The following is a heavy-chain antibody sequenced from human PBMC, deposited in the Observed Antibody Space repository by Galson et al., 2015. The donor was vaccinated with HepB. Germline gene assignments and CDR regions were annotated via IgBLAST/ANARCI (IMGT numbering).Heavy chain of an antibody. V-gene: IGHV3-30-3*01. CDR2: ISYDGSNK. CDR3: ARAGRDNDIDY. Sequence: SLRLSCAASGFTFSSYAMHWVRQAPGKGLEWVAVISYDGSNKYYADSVKGRFTISRDNSKNTLDLQMNSLRVEDTAVYYCARAGRDNDIDYWGQGTLVTVSS. J-gene: IGHJ4*02. D-gene: IGHD3-9*01. CDR1: GFTFSSYA.